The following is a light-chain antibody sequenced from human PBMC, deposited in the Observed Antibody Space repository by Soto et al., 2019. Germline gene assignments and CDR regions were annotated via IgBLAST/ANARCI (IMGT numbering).Light chain of an antibody. CDR3: QSYDSSLSV. CDR2: GNS. CDR1: SSNIGAGYD. J-gene: IGLJ1*01. V-gene: IGLV1-40*01. Sequence: QSVLTQPPSVSGAPGQRVTSSCTGSSSNIGAGYDVHWYQQLPGTAPKLLIYGNSNRPSGVPDRFSGSKSGTSASLAITGLQAEDEADYYCQSYDSSLSVFGTGTQLTVL.